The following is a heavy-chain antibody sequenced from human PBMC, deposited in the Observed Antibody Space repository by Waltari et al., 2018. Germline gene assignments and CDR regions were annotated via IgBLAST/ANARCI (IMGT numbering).Heavy chain of an antibody. CDR1: GYTFTSYG. CDR2: INTNTGNP. J-gene: IGHJ5*02. V-gene: IGHV7-4-1*02. Sequence: QVQLVQSGAEVKKPGASVKVSCKASGYTFTSYGISWVRQAPGQGLEWMGWINTNTGNPTYAQGFTGRFVFSLDTSVSTAYLQISSLKAEDTAVYYCARSIVVVPAATNWFDPWGQGTLVTVSS. D-gene: IGHD2-2*01. CDR3: ARSIVVVPAATNWFDP.